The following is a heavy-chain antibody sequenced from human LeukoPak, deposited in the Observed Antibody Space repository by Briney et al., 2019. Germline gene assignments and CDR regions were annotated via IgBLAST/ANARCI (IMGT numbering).Heavy chain of an antibody. CDR1: GFTFSSYS. CDR3: ARAISGSYAGRDY. J-gene: IGHJ4*02. V-gene: IGHV3-21*01. D-gene: IGHD1-26*01. CDR2: ISSSSSYI. Sequence: PGGSLRLSCAASGFTFSSYSMNWVRQAPGKGLEWVSSISSSSSYIYYADSVKGRFTTSRDNAKNSLYLQMNSLRAEDTAVYYCARAISGSYAGRDYWGQGTLVTVSS.